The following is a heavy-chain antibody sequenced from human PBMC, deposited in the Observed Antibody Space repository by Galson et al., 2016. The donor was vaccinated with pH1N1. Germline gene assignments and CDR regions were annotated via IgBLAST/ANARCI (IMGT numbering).Heavy chain of an antibody. V-gene: IGHV4-39*07. CDR3: ASYRDGYNSPFDY. J-gene: IGHJ4*02. Sequence: ETLSLTCSVSGGSLNSDTYYWGWIRQPPGKGLEWIGGIHYSGTTYYNPSLKSRLTIAIDTSTKQFSLQLSSVTAADTAVYYCASYRDGYNSPFDYWGQGTLVTVSS. D-gene: IGHD5-24*01. CDR1: GGSLNSDTYY. CDR2: IHYSGTT.